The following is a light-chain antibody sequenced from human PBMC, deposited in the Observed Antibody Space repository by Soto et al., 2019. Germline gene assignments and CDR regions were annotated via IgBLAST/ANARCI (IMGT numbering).Light chain of an antibody. CDR2: AAS. CDR1: QGISSW. J-gene: IGKJ4*01. Sequence: DIQMTQSPSSVSASVGDRVTITCRASQGISSWLAWYQQKPGKAPKLLIYAASSLQSGVPSRFSGSGSGPYFTLTINNLQPEDFAVYYCHQSYSSPFTFGGGTKVDI. V-gene: IGKV1-12*02. CDR3: HQSYSSPFT.